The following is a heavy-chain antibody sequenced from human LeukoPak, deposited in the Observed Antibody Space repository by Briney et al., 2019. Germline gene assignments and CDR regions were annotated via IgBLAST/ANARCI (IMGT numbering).Heavy chain of an antibody. CDR1: GFTFSSYW. D-gene: IGHD6-13*01. CDR3: ARGIAAAGDYYYYYYYMDV. V-gene: IGHV3-7*01. J-gene: IGHJ6*03. CDR2: IKQDGSEK. Sequence: SGGSLRLSCAASGFTFSSYWMSWVRQAPGKGLEWVANIKQDGSEKYYVDSVKGRFTISRDNAKNSLYLQMNSLRAEDTAVYYCARGIAAAGDYYYYYYYMDVXXKGTTVTIXS.